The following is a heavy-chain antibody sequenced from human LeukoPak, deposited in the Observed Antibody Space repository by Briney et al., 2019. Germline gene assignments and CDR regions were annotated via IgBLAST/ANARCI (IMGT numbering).Heavy chain of an antibody. CDR1: GFTVSSNY. Sequence: GGSLRLSCAASGFTVSSNYMSWVRQAPVKGLEWVSVIYSGGSTYYADSVKGRFTISRDNSKNTLYLQMNSLRAEDTAVYYCARDTFGSSAFDIWGQGTMVTVSS. D-gene: IGHD3-16*01. CDR2: IYSGGST. CDR3: ARDTFGSSAFDI. V-gene: IGHV3-66*01. J-gene: IGHJ3*02.